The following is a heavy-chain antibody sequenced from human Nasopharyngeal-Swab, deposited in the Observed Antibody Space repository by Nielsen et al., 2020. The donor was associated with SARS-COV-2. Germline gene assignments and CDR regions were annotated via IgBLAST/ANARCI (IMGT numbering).Heavy chain of an antibody. CDR2: IYPADSDA. V-gene: IGHV5-51*01. CDR3: ARADCSGGNCYSLSWFDS. J-gene: IGHJ5*01. CDR1: GSSFSNYW. Sequence: GESLKISCQGSGSSFSNYWIGWVRQLPGKGLEWMGVIYPADSDARYSPSFQGQVTISEDKSINTAYLQWSSLKASDTAMYYCARADCSGGNCYSLSWFDSWGQGTLVTVSS. D-gene: IGHD2-15*01.